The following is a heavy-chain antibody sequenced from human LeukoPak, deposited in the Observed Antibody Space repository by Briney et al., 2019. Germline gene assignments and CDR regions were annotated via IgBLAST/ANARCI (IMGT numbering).Heavy chain of an antibody. D-gene: IGHD3-10*02. V-gene: IGHV3-30*04. Sequence: GRSLRLSCAASGFTFSNYAMHWVRQAPGKGLEWVALISYDGSSKYYADSVKGRFTISRDNAKNSLYLQMNSLRAEDTAVYYCAELGITMIGGVWGKGTTVTISS. CDR2: ISYDGSSK. CDR1: GFTFSNYA. J-gene: IGHJ6*04. CDR3: AELGITMIGGV.